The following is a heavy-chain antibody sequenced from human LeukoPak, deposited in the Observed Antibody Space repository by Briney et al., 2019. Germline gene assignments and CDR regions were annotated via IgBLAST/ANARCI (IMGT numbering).Heavy chain of an antibody. V-gene: IGHV3-23*01. J-gene: IGHJ6*03. CDR1: GFTFSSYA. CDR2: ISGSGGST. CDR3: AKDDPIVVVPLIGYMDV. D-gene: IGHD2-2*01. Sequence: GGSLRLSCAASGFTFSSYAMSWVRQAPGKGLEWVSAISGSGGSTSYADTVKGRFTISRDNSKNTLYLQMNSLRAEDTAVYYCAKDDPIVVVPLIGYMDVWGKGTTVTVSS.